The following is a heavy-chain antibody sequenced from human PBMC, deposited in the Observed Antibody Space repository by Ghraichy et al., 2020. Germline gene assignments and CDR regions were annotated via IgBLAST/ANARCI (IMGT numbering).Heavy chain of an antibody. D-gene: IGHD6-19*01. J-gene: IGHJ3*02. V-gene: IGHV3-21*01. CDR1: GFTFSSYS. Sequence: GGSLRLSCAASGFTFSSYSMNWVRQAPGKGLEWVSSISSSSSYIYYADSVKGRFTISRDNAKNSLYLQMNSLRAEDTAVYYCASVPGGWWQWLGYHDAFDIWGQGTMVTVSS. CDR2: ISSSSSYI. CDR3: ASVPGGWWQWLGYHDAFDI.